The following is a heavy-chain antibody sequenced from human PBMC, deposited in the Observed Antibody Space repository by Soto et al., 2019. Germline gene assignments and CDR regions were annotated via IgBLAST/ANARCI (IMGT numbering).Heavy chain of an antibody. J-gene: IGHJ4*02. D-gene: IGHD3-22*01. CDR2: ISGSGGST. Sequence: GGFLRLSCAASGFTFSSYAMSWVRQAPGKGLEWVSAISGSGGSTYYADSVKGRFTISRDNSKNTLYLQMNSLRAEDTAVYYCAKEYFSTGYYYGFDYWGQGTLVTVSS. CDR1: GFTFSSYA. CDR3: AKEYFSTGYYYGFDY. V-gene: IGHV3-23*01.